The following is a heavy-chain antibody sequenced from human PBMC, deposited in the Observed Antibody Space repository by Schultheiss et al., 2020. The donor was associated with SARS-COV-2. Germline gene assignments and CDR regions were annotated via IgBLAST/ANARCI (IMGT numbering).Heavy chain of an antibody. CDR1: GFTFSSYA. D-gene: IGHD4-17*01. J-gene: IGHJ4*02. CDR2: ISGSGGST. CDR3: ARDRGMTTVTTGVR. Sequence: GGSLRLSCATSGFTFSSYAMSWVRQAPGKGLEWVSAISGSGGSTYYADSVKGRFTISRDNSKNTLYLQMNSLRAEDTAVYYCARDRGMTTVTTGVRWGQGTLVTVSS. V-gene: IGHV3-23*01.